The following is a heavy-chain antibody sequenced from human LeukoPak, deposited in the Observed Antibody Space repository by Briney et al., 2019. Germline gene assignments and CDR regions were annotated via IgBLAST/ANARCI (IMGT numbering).Heavy chain of an antibody. Sequence: GGSLRLSCAASGFTFSSYEMNWVRQAPGKGLEWVSSIRSSGDYKYYADSVKGRFIIYRDNAKNSLYLQMNSLRAEDTAMYYCAREAVRGDSSTNYYDYWGQGTLVTVSA. CDR2: IRSSGDYK. CDR1: GFTFSSYE. V-gene: IGHV3-21*01. J-gene: IGHJ4*02. CDR3: AREAVRGDSSTNYYDY. D-gene: IGHD3-22*01.